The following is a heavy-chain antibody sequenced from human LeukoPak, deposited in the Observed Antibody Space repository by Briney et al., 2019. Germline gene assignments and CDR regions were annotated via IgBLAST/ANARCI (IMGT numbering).Heavy chain of an antibody. J-gene: IGHJ4*02. D-gene: IGHD5-18*01. CDR3: ARDLDASVDTAMAPTFDY. CDR1: GYTFTTYA. V-gene: IGHV1-3*01. CDR2: INADDGNT. Sequence: ASVKVSCKTSGYTFTTYAIHWVRQAPGQRLEWMGLINADDGNTRYSQRFQGRVTITRDTSANTAYMELSSLRSEDTAVYYCARDLDASVDTAMAPTFDYWGQGTLVTVSS.